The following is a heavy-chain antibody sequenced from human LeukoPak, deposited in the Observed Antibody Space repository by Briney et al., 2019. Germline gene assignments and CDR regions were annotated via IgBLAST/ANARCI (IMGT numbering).Heavy chain of an antibody. Sequence: PEGSLRLSCAASGFTFSSYWMHWVRQAPGKGLVWVSRINTDGSSTNYADFVKGRFTISRDNAKKTLYLQMNSLRAEDTAVYYCAGGVIIMDRDYWGQGTLVTVSS. V-gene: IGHV3-74*01. CDR2: INTDGSST. CDR3: AGGVIIMDRDY. J-gene: IGHJ4*02. D-gene: IGHD3-10*01. CDR1: GFTFSSYW.